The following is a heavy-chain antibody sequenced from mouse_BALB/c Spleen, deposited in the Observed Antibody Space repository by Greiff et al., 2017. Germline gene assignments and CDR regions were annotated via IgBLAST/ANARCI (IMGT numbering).Heavy chain of an antibody. V-gene: IGHV6-6*02. D-gene: IGHD1-1*01. CDR1: GFTFSSYW. J-gene: IGHJ1*01. Sequence: EVKLLESGGGLVQPGGSMKLSCVASGFTFSSYWMSWVRQSPEKGLEWVAEIRLKSDNYATHYAESVKGKFTISRDDSKSRLYLQMNSLRAEDTGIYYCTTTVVASYWYFDVWGAGTTVTVSS. CDR3: TTTVVASYWYFDV. CDR2: IRLKSDNYAT.